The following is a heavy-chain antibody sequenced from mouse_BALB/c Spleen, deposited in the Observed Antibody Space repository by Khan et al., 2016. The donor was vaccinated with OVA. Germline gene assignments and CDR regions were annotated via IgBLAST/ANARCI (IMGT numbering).Heavy chain of an antibody. CDR2: ILPGSGRN. CDR1: GYTFSSYW. CDR3: ARGNYYGSSSWFGY. D-gene: IGHD1-1*01. J-gene: IGHJ3*01. Sequence: VQLVESGAELMKPGASVKISCKATGYTFSSYWIEWVKQRPGHGLEWIGEILPGSGRNNYNEKFKGKATFTADTSSETAYMQLSNLTSDDSAVYYCARGNYYGSSSWFGYWGQGTLVTVSA. V-gene: IGHV1-9*01.